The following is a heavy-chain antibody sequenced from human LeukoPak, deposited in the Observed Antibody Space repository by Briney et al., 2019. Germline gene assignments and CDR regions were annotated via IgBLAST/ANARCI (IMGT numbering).Heavy chain of an antibody. CDR3: TKVGTVAPLPSYFDY. Sequence: GGSLRLSCAASGFTFSAYGMHWVRQAPGKGLEWVAFIRYDGSNKYYADSVKGRFTISRDNSKNTLYLQMNSLRAEDTAVYYCTKVGTVAPLPSYFDYWGQGTLVTVSS. V-gene: IGHV3-30*02. J-gene: IGHJ4*02. D-gene: IGHD6-19*01. CDR1: GFTFSAYG. CDR2: IRYDGSNK.